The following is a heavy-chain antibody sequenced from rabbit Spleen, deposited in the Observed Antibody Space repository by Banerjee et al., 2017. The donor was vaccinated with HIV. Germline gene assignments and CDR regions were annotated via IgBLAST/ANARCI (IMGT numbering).Heavy chain of an antibody. D-gene: IGHD4-1*01. J-gene: IGHJ4*01. CDR3: ARDDSSVGGYQFNL. V-gene: IGHV1S40*01. Sequence: ATGYTITYYANWAKGRLTISKTSSTTVTLQMTSLTAADTATYFCARDDSSVGGYQFNLWGQGTLVTVS. CDR2: ATGYTIT.